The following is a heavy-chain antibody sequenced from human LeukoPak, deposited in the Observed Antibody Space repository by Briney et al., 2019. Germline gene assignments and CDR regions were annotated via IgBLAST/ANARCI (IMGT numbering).Heavy chain of an antibody. D-gene: IGHD6-6*01. CDR3: AKFVVSARHFDY. CDR1: GFTFSSYA. J-gene: IGHJ4*02. V-gene: IGHV3-23*01. CDR2: ISGSGGSP. Sequence: PVRSLRLSCAASGFTFSSYAMSWVRQAPGKGLEWGSAISGSGGSPDYAYSVKGLFTISRDNSKNTLYLQMKSLRAQHTAVYYWAKFVVSARHFDYWGQGTLVTVSS.